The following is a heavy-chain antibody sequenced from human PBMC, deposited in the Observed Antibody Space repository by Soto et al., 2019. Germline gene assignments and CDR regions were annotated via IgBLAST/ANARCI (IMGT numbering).Heavy chain of an antibody. CDR1: GFTFSSYG. Sequence: QVQLVESGGGVVQPGRSLRLSCAASGFTFSSYGMHWVRQAPGKGLEWVAVIWYDGSNKNYADSVKGRFTISRDNSKNTLYLQMNSLRAEDTAVYYCAREGRGAHHSSSSMTFDYWGQGTLVTVSS. CDR3: AREGRGAHHSSSSMTFDY. V-gene: IGHV3-33*01. D-gene: IGHD6-6*01. CDR2: IWYDGSNK. J-gene: IGHJ4*02.